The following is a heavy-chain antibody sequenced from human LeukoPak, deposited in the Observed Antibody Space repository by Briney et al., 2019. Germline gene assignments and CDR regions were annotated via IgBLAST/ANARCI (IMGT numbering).Heavy chain of an antibody. D-gene: IGHD6-19*01. V-gene: IGHV1-69*05. J-gene: IGHJ4*02. CDR2: IIPIFGTA. CDR3: ARGTGYSSGWYYAYFDY. Sequence: KVSCKASGGTFSSYAISWVRQAPGQGLEWMGRIIPIFGTANYAKKLQGRVTINTDESKSRAYMEVSSLRYEDTDVYYCARGTGYSSGWYYAYFDYWGQGTLVTVSS. CDR1: GGTFSSYA.